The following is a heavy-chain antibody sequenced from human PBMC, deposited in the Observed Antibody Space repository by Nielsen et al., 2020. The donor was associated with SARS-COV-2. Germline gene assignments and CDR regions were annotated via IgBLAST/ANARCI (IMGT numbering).Heavy chain of an antibody. D-gene: IGHD6-6*01. CDR3: AKDRIAARTTFDY. CDR2: ISYDGSNK. V-gene: IGHV3-30*18. J-gene: IGHJ4*02. CDR1: GFTFSSYG. Sequence: GGSLRLSCAASGFTFSSYGMHWVRQAPGKGLEWVAVISYDGSNKYYADSVKGRFTISRDNSKNTLYLQMNSLRAEDTAVYYCAKDRIAARTTFDYWGQGTLVTVST.